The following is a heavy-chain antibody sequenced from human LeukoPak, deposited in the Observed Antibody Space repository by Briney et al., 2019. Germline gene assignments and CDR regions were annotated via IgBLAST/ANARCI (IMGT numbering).Heavy chain of an antibody. D-gene: IGHD5-18*01. CDR3: ASGYSYGFDY. CDR2: IYYSGST. Sequence: KSSETLSLTCAVYGGSFSRYYWTWIRQPPGKGLEWIGSIYYSGSTYYNPSLKSRVTISVDTSKNQFSLKLSSVTAADTAVYYCASGYSYGFDYWGQGTLVTVSS. J-gene: IGHJ4*02. CDR1: GGSFSRYY. V-gene: IGHV4-34*01.